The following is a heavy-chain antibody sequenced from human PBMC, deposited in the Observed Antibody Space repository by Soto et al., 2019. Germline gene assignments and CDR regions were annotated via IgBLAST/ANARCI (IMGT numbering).Heavy chain of an antibody. CDR3: ARLLVCSGGSCYLAPYHYYGMDV. CDR2: ISAYNGNT. CDR1: GYTFTSYG. J-gene: IGHJ6*04. Sequence: GASVKVSCKASGYTFTSYGISWVRQAPGQGLEWMGWISAYNGNTNYAQKLQGRVTMTTDTSTSTAYMELRSLRSDDTAVYYCARLLVCSGGSCYLAPYHYYGMDVWGKGTTVTVSS. V-gene: IGHV1-18*01. D-gene: IGHD2-15*01.